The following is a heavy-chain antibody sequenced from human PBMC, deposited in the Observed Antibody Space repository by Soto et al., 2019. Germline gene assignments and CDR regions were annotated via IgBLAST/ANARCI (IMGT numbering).Heavy chain of an antibody. V-gene: IGHV4-34*01. J-gene: IGHJ6*03. CDR1: GGSFSGYY. D-gene: IGHD3-3*01. CDR2: IYHSGST. Sequence: PSETLSLTCAVYGGSFSGYYWSWIRQPPGKGLEWIGGIYHSGSTYYNPSLKSRVTISVDTSKNQFSLKLSSVTAADTAVYYCARPGYDFWSGYYYYYYYMDVWGKGTTVTVSS. CDR3: ARPGYDFWSGYYYYYYYMDV.